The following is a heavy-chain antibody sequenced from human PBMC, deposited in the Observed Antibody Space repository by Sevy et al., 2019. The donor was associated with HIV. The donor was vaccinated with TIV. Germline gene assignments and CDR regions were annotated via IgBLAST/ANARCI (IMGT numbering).Heavy chain of an antibody. Sequence: SETLSLTCTVSSASITSYYYSWIRQPPGKGLEWIAYTYYSGSTNYNPSLKSRVTISIDTSKNQLSLKLSSVTAADTAVYYCVRGGSPSCGVDVWGKGTTVTVST. D-gene: IGHD6-19*01. CDR2: TYYSGST. CDR1: SASITSYY. V-gene: IGHV4-59*01. CDR3: VRGGSPSCGVDV. J-gene: IGHJ6*04.